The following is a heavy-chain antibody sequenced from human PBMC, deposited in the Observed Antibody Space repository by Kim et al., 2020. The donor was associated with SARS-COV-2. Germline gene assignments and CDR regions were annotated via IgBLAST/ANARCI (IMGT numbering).Heavy chain of an antibody. CDR1: GFTFSSYA. J-gene: IGHJ4*02. CDR2: ISYDGSNK. CDR3: ARDGEMATITSCGY. Sequence: GGSLRLSCAASGFTFSSYAMHWVRQAPGKGLEWVAVISYDGSNKYYADSVKGRFTISRDNSKNTLYLQMNSLRAEDTAVYYCARDGEMATITSCGYWGQGTLVTVSS. V-gene: IGHV3-30*04. D-gene: IGHD5-12*01.